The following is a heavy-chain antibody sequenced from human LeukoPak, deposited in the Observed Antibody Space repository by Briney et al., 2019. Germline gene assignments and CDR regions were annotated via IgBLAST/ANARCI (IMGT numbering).Heavy chain of an antibody. CDR3: ARHSLRYCSGGSCYIDY. CDR1: GGSISSYY. CDR2: IYYSGST. V-gene: IGHV4-59*08. Sequence: SETLSLTCTVSGGSISSYYWSWIRQPPGKGLEWIGYIYYSGSTSYNPSLKSRVTISVDTSKNQFSLKLSSVTAADTAVYYCARHSLRYCSGGSCYIDYWGQGTLVTVSS. D-gene: IGHD2-15*01. J-gene: IGHJ4*02.